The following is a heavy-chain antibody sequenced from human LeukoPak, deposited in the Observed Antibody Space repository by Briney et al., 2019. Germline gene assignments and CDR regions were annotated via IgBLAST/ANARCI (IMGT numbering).Heavy chain of an antibody. J-gene: IGHJ4*02. CDR1: GYSFTSYW. Sequence: GEPLKISCKGSGYSFTSYWIGWVRQMPGKGLEWMGIIFPGDSDTRYSPSFQGQVTFSADKSINTAYLQWSSLRASDTAMYYCARHDSSSWSPSDYWGQGTLVTVSS. CDR3: ARHDSSSWSPSDY. D-gene: IGHD6-13*01. CDR2: IFPGDSDT. V-gene: IGHV5-51*01.